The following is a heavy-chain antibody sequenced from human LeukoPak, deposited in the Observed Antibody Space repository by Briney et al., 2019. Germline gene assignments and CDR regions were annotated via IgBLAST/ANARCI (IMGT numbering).Heavy chain of an antibody. CDR3: AKDRRLAVAGTFGP. J-gene: IGHJ5*02. Sequence: PGGSLRLSCAASGFTFSSYAMSWVRQAPGKGLEWVSAISGSGGSTYYADSVKGRFTIPRDNSKNTLYLQMNSLRAEDTAVYYCAKDRRLAVAGTFGPWGQGTLVTVSS. CDR2: ISGSGGST. CDR1: GFTFSSYA. D-gene: IGHD6-19*01. V-gene: IGHV3-23*01.